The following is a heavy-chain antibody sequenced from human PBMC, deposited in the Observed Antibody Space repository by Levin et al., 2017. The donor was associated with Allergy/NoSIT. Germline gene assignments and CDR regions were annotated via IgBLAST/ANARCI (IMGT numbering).Heavy chain of an antibody. CDR1: GFTFDDYA. V-gene: IGHV3-9*01. CDR2: ISWNSGSI. J-gene: IGHJ4*02. Sequence: QAGGSLRLSCAASGFTFDDYAMHWVRQAPGKGLEWVSGISWNSGSIGYADSVKGRFTISRDNAKNSLYLQMNSLRAEDTALYYCAKDMAGGSYSATLNYFDYWGQGTLVTVSS. D-gene: IGHD1-26*01. CDR3: AKDMAGGSYSATLNYFDY.